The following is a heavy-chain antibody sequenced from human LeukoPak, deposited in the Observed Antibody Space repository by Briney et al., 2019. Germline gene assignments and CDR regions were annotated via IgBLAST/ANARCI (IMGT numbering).Heavy chain of an antibody. CDR3: AKDSSLNWFDS. CDR1: GFTFSIYG. V-gene: IGHV3-30*02. J-gene: IGHJ5*01. Sequence: GGSLRLSCAASGFTFSIYGMHWVRQAPGKGLEWVAFIRYGGNDKYYADSVKGRLTISRDNSKNTLHLQMNGLRPEDTAVYYCAKDSSLNWFDSWGQGTLVTVSS. CDR2: IRYGGNDK.